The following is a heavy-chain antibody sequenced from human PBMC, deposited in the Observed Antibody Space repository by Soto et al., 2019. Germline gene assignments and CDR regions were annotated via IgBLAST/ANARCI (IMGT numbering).Heavy chain of an antibody. Sequence: PSETLSLTCTVSGDSISSGNYYWSWILQHPGKGLEWIGYIYYSGSTYYNPSLKSRVTISVDTSKNQFSLKLSSVTAADTAVYYCARVSGSSGYYSPTTYFDYWGQGTLVTVSS. CDR2: IYYSGST. J-gene: IGHJ4*02. D-gene: IGHD3-22*01. CDR1: GDSISSGNYY. CDR3: ARVSGSSGYYSPTTYFDY. V-gene: IGHV4-31*03.